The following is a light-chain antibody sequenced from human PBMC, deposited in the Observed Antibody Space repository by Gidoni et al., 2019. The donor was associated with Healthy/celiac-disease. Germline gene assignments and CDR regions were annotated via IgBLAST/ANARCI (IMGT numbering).Light chain of an antibody. CDR2: DDN. CDR3: QVWDSSSDLVV. CDR1: NSGSKS. Sequence: SYVLIQPPSVSVAPGKTARITCGGNNSGSKSVHWYQQKPGQAPVVVVYDDNDRPSGIPERFSGSNSGNTATLTISRVEAGDEADYYCQVWDSSSDLVVFGGGTKLTVL. V-gene: IGLV3-21*03. J-gene: IGLJ2*01.